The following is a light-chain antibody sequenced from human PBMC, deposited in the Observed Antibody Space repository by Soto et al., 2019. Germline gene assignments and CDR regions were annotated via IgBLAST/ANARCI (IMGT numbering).Light chain of an antibody. CDR1: NSRSGSNY. V-gene: IGLV1-47*01. CDR3: AKWDDSLRVYV. J-gene: IGLJ1*01. CDR2: RND. Sequence: QSVLPQPPSASGRPGQRVTISCSTSNSRSGSNYVYLYQQLPGAAPKLLIYRNDQRPSGVPARFSGSKSGTSASRAISGLRSEDECDYFCAKWDDSLRVYVFGSGTKLTVL.